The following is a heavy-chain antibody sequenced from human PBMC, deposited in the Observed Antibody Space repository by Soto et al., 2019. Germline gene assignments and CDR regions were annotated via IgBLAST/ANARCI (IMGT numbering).Heavy chain of an antibody. CDR1: GFTFSSYS. CDR2: ISSSSSYI. Sequence: GSLRLSCAASGFTFSSYSMNWVRQAPGKGLEWVSSISSSSSYIYYADSVKGRFTISRDNAKNSLYLQMNSLRAEDTAVYYCAREYSSSSDWFDPWGQGTLVTVSS. CDR3: AREYSSSSDWFDP. D-gene: IGHD6-6*01. V-gene: IGHV3-21*01. J-gene: IGHJ5*02.